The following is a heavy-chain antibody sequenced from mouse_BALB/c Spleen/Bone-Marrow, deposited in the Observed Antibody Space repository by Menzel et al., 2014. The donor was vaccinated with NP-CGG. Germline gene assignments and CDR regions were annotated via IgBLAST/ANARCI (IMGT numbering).Heavy chain of an antibody. CDR2: ISSSYGDA. CDR3: ARGLSYYSGTSYYFHY. D-gene: IGHD1-1*01. Sequence: VQLQQSGAELVRPGVSVKISCKGSGYTFXDYAMHWVKQSHAKSLEWIGIISSSYGDATYNQKFKGKATMTVDKSSNTAFMELARLTSEDSAIYYCARGLSYYSGTSYYFHYWGQGTTLTVSS. V-gene: IGHV1S137*01. CDR1: GYTFXDYA. J-gene: IGHJ2*01.